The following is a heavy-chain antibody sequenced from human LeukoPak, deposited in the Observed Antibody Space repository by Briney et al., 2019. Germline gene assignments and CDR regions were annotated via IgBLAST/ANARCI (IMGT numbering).Heavy chain of an antibody. Sequence: ASETLSLTCTVSDGSISNYHWSWIRQPPGKGLEWIGYVYYSGSANYNPSLKSRVTISIDTSKNQFSLKLSSVTAADTAVFYCARGPVGYCGGGSCYFSGYIDHWGQGTLVTVSS. CDR2: VYYSGSA. D-gene: IGHD2-15*01. CDR1: DGSISNYH. V-gene: IGHV4-59*08. J-gene: IGHJ4*02. CDR3: ARGPVGYCGGGSCYFSGYIDH.